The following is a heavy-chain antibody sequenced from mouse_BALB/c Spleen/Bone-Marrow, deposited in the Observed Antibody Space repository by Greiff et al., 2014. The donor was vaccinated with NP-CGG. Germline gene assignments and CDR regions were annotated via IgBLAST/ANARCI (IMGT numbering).Heavy chain of an antibody. J-gene: IGHJ4*01. Sequence: VQLQQSGPSLVKPSQTLSLTCSVTGDSITSGYWNWIRKFPGNKLEYMGYISYSGSTYYNPSLKSRISITRDTSKNQYYLQLKSVTTEDTATYYCARGGGSSYNYAMDYWGQGTSVTVSS. CDR1: GDSITSGY. D-gene: IGHD1-1*01. CDR2: ISYSGST. V-gene: IGHV3-8*02. CDR3: ARGGGSSYNYAMDY.